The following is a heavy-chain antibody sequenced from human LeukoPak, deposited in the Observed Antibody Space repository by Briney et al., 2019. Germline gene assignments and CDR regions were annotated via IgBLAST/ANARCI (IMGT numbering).Heavy chain of an antibody. CDR2: MNPNSGNT. Sequence: ASVKVSCKASGYTFTSYDINWVRQATGQGLEWMGWMNPNSGNTGYAQKFQGRVTMTRNTSISAAYMELSSLRSDDTAVYYCARDLWNFYDDSGYNRDFDSWGQGTLVTVSS. CDR1: GYTFTSYD. CDR3: ARDLWNFYDDSGYNRDFDS. J-gene: IGHJ5*01. D-gene: IGHD3-22*01. V-gene: IGHV1-8*01.